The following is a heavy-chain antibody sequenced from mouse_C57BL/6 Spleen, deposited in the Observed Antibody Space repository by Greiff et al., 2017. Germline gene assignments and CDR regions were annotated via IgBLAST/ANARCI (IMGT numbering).Heavy chain of an antibody. Sequence: QVQLQQSGAELARPGASVKMSCKASGYTFTSYTMHWVKQRPGQGLEWIGYINPSSGYTKYNQKFKDKATLTADKSSSTAYRQLSSLTSEDSAVYYCARWGLRGGDYWGQGTTLTVSS. CDR2: INPSSGYT. D-gene: IGHD2-4*01. CDR3: ARWGLRGGDY. CDR1: GYTFTSYT. V-gene: IGHV1-4*01. J-gene: IGHJ2*01.